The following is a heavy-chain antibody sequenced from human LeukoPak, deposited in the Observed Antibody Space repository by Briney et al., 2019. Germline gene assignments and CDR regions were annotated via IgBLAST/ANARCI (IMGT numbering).Heavy chain of an antibody. D-gene: IGHD1-26*01. V-gene: IGHV3-30*18. CDR2: ISYDGSNK. CDR1: GFTFSSYG. CDR3: AKDNSVGRSGSNFDY. J-gene: IGHJ4*02. Sequence: PGGSLRLSCAASGFTFSSYGMHWVRQAPGKGLEWVAVISYDGSNKYYADSVKGRFTISRDNSKNTLYLQMNSLRAEDTAVYYCAKDNSVGRSGSNFDYWGQGTLVTVSS.